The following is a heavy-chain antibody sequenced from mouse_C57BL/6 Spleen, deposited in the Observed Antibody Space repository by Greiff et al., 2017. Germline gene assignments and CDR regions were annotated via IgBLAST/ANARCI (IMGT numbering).Heavy chain of an antibody. CDR1: GFSLTSYG. D-gene: IGHD1-1*01. CDR2: IWSGGST. J-gene: IGHJ4*01. Sequence: LQQSGPGLVQPSQSLSITCTVSGFSLTSYGVHWVRQSPGKGLEWLGVIWSGGSTDYNAAFISRLSISKDNSKSQVFFKMNSLQADDTAIYYCARSLTYCYGSSSYLYAMDYWGQGTSVTVSS. V-gene: IGHV2-2*01. CDR3: ARSLTYCYGSSSYLYAMDY.